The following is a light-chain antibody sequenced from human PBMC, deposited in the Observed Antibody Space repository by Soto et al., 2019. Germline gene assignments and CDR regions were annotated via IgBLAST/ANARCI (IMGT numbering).Light chain of an antibody. CDR2: KAS. J-gene: IGKJ1*01. Sequence: DIQMTQSPSTLSASVGDRVTITCRASQSISSWLAWYQQKPGKAPKLLIYKASSLESGVPSRFSGSGSGTDFTLPISSLQPDDFATYYCQHRGTFGQGTKVAIK. CDR1: QSISSW. V-gene: IGKV1-5*03. CDR3: QHRGT.